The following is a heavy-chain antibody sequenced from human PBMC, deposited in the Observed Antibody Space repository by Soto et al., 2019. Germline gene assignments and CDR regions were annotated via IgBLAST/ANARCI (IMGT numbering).Heavy chain of an antibody. CDR1: GDSIGTTHSY. CDR3: ARHEGNGNVWPLDY. Sequence: SETLSLTCTVSGDSIGTTHSYWAWVRQSPGKGLEWIGNIHYSGSTYYMPSLRSRVTLSVDTSKNQFSLRLTSVTAEDTAVYYCARHEGNGNVWPLDYWGQGILVTVSS. CDR2: IHYSGST. V-gene: IGHV4-39*01. J-gene: IGHJ4*02. D-gene: IGHD2-8*01.